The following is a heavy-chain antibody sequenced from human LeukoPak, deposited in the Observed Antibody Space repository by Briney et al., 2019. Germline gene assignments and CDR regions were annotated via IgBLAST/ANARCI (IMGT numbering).Heavy chain of an antibody. V-gene: IGHV4-31*11. CDR1: GGSISSGGYY. D-gene: IGHD3-16*01. CDR3: ATLGVPNIVWEDYYYYGMDV. CDR2: INQSGST. J-gene: IGHJ6*02. Sequence: SQTLSLTCAVSGGSISSGGYYWSWIRQPPGKGLEWIGEINQSGSTNYNPSLKSRVTISVDTSKNQFSLKLSSVTAADTAVYYCATLGVPNIVWEDYYYYGMDVWGQGTTVTVSS.